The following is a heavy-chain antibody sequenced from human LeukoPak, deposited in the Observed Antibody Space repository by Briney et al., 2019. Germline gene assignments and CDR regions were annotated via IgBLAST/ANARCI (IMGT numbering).Heavy chain of an antibody. CDR3: AGNYGPYYFDY. CDR2: IWYDGSNK. D-gene: IGHD3-10*01. J-gene: IGHJ4*02. V-gene: IGHV3-33*01. CDR1: GFTFSNYG. Sequence: AGGSLRLSCAASGFTFSNYGMHWVRQAPGKGLERVAVIWYDGSNKYYADSVKGRFTISRDNSKNTLYLQMNSLRAEDTAVYYCAGNYGPYYFDYWGQGTLVTVSS.